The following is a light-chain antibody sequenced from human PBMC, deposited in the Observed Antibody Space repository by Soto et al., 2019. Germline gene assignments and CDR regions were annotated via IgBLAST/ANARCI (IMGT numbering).Light chain of an antibody. V-gene: IGLV1-40*01. CDR2: DSI. CDR1: NSNIGAGYE. J-gene: IGLJ2*01. Sequence: QLVLTQPPSVSGAPGQRITFSCTGSNSNIGAGYEVHWYQQLPGTAPKLLIYDSINRPSGVPDRFSGSKSGTSASLAITGLQAGDEADYYCQSYDSSLSGAIFGGGTKLTVL. CDR3: QSYDSSLSGAI.